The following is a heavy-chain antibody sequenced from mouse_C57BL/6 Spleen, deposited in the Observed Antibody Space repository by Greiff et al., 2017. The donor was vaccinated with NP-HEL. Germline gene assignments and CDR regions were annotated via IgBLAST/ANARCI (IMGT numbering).Heavy chain of an antibody. CDR3: ARHHYGSSYWYFDV. D-gene: IGHD1-1*01. V-gene: IGHV2-6-1*01. CDR1: GFSLTSYG. Sequence: VKLQESGPGLVAPSQNLSITCTVSGFSLTSYGVHWVRQPPGKGLEWLVVIWSDGSTTYNSALKSRLSISKDNSKSQVFLKMNSLQTDDTAMYYCARHHYGSSYWYFDVWGTGTTVTVSS. J-gene: IGHJ1*03. CDR2: IWSDGST.